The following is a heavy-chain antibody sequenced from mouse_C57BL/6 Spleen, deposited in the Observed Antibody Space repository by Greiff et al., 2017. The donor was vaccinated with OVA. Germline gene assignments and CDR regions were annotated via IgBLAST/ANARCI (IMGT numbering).Heavy chain of an antibody. J-gene: IGHJ1*03. CDR1: GFTFSSYA. CDR2: ISDGGSYT. CDR3: ARDGDYGYWYFDV. V-gene: IGHV5-4*01. D-gene: IGHD2-13*01. Sequence: DVMLVESGGGLVKPGGSLKLSCAASGFTFSSYAMSWVRQTPEKRLEWVATISDGGSYTYYPDNVKGRFTISRDNAKNNLYLQMSHLKSEDTAMYYCARDGDYGYWYFDVWGTGTTVTVSS.